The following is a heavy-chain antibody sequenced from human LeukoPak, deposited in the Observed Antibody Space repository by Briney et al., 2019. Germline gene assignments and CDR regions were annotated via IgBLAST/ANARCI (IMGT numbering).Heavy chain of an antibody. Sequence: SGPALVKPTQTLTLTCTFSGFSLSTSGMCVSWIRQPPGKALEWLARIDWDDDKYYSTSLKTRLTISKDTSKNQVVLTMTNMDPVDTATYYCARIRATGYCSSTSCYLGGYYYYYMDVWGKGTTLTVCS. J-gene: IGHJ6*03. D-gene: IGHD2-2*03. V-gene: IGHV2-70*11. CDR1: GFSLSTSGMC. CDR2: IDWDDDK. CDR3: ARIRATGYCSSTSCYLGGYYYYYMDV.